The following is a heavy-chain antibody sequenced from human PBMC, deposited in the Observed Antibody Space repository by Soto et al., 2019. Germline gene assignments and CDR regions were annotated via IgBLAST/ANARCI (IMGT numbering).Heavy chain of an antibody. CDR3: TRDKDRRPTVWGY. D-gene: IGHD7-27*01. CDR1: GDSLGTGGHY. CDR2: IYYSGAT. Sequence: PSETLSLTCTVSGDSLGTGGHYYNWIRQVPGKGLEWIGYIYYSGATHYSPSLRARATISRDTSKNQFSLTLISVTAADTALYSCTRDKDRRPTVWGYWGQGIQVTVSS. V-gene: IGHV4-31*03. J-gene: IGHJ4*02.